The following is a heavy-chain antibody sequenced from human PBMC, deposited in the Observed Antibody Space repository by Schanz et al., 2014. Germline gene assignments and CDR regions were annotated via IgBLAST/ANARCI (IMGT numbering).Heavy chain of an antibody. CDR2: IYSDGRT. J-gene: IGHJ3*02. V-gene: IGHV3-53*01. CDR3: AKRCSSTSCSHGAFDI. CDR1: GFTFSGSV. Sequence: EVQLVESGGGLVQPGGSLRLSCVASGFTFSGSVMHWVRQAPGKGLEWVSVIYSDGRTYYGDSVKGRFTISRDNSKNTLYLQMNSLRDEDTAMYYCAKRCSSTSCSHGAFDIWGQGTMVTVSS. D-gene: IGHD2-2*01.